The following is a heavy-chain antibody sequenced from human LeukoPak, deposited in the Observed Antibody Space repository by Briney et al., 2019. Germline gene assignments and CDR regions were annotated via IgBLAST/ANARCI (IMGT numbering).Heavy chain of an antibody. J-gene: IGHJ4*02. V-gene: IGHV4-39*07. CDR3: ARDPGIAAPVGFDY. CDR2: IYYSGST. Sequence: PSETLSLTCTVSGGSISSSSYYWGWIRQPPGKGLEWIGSIYYSGSTYYNPSLKSRITISVDTSKNQFSLKLSSVTAADTAVYYCARDPGIAAPVGFDYWGQGTLVTVSS. CDR1: GGSISSSSYY. D-gene: IGHD6-6*01.